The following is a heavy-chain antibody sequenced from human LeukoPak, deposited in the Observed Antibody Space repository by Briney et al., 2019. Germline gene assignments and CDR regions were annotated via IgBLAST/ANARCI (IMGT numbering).Heavy chain of an antibody. Sequence: GGSLRLSCAASGFTFSSYAMHWVRQAPGKGLEWVAVISYDGSNKYYADSVKGRFTISRDNSKNTLYLQMNSLRAEDTAVYYCAVEALITMIGPDYHFDYWGQGTLVTVSS. CDR1: GFTFSSYA. CDR3: AVEALITMIGPDYHFDY. D-gene: IGHD3-22*01. J-gene: IGHJ4*02. CDR2: ISYDGSNK. V-gene: IGHV3-30-3*01.